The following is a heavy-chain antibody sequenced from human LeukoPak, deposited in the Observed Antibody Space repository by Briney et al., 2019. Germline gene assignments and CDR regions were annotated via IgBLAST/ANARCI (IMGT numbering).Heavy chain of an antibody. Sequence: ASVKVSCKASGYTFTGYYMHWVRQAPGQGLEWMGWINPNSGGTNYAQKFQGRVTMTRDTSISTAYMELSRPRSDDTAVYYCASLEISGYSSSWYDYWGQGTLVTVSS. CDR1: GYTFTGYY. J-gene: IGHJ4*02. V-gene: IGHV1-2*02. CDR3: ASLEISGYSSSWYDY. CDR2: INPNSGGT. D-gene: IGHD6-13*01.